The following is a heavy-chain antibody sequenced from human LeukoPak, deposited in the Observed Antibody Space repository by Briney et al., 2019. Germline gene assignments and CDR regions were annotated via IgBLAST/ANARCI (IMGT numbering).Heavy chain of an antibody. D-gene: IGHD2-2*01. CDR2: IYSGADST. V-gene: IGHV3-53*01. J-gene: IGHJ4*02. CDR3: AKGYSRLVPAAPFDY. Sequence: GGSLRLSCAASGLSVGSNYMTWVRQASGKGLEWVSVIYSGADSTYYADSVKGRFTISRDNSKNTLYLQMNSLRAEDTAVYYCAKGYSRLVPAAPFDYWGQGTLVTVSS. CDR1: GLSVGSNY.